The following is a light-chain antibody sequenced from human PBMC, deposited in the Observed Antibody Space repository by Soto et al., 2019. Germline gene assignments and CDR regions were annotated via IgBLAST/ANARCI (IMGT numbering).Light chain of an antibody. CDR1: QTISSW. J-gene: IGKJ2*01. Sequence: DIQMTQSPSTLSASVGDRVTITCRASQTISSWLAWYQQKPGKAPNLLIYKASSLQSGIPSRFSGSGSGTAYTLTISSLQPDDFATYYCQQYNSYPYTFGKGTKLEI. CDR2: KAS. CDR3: QQYNSYPYT. V-gene: IGKV1-5*03.